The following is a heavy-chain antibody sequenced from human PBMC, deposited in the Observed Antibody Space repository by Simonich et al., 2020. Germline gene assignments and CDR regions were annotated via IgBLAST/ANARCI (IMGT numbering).Heavy chain of an antibody. J-gene: IGHJ4*02. V-gene: IGHV3-21*01. CDR3: ARKRFLEWFFDY. D-gene: IGHD3-3*01. Sequence: EVQLVESGGGLVKPGGSLRLSCAASGFTFSSYSMNWVRQAPGEGLEWVSSISSSSIYIYYAGSVKGRFTISRDNAKNSLYLQMNSLRAEDTAVYYCARKRFLEWFFDYWGQGTLVTVSS. CDR1: GFTFSSYS. CDR2: ISSSSIYI.